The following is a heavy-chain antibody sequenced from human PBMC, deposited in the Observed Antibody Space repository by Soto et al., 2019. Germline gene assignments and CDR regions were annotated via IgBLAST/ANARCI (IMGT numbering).Heavy chain of an antibody. Sequence: ASVKVSCKASGYTFTGHYIHWVRQAPEQGPEWMGEIGPESGATRYAQRFQGRVTMARDMSITTVYMELNNLSPDDTAVYYCGRGRSGQIVVFYWGQGTPVTVS. J-gene: IGHJ4*02. V-gene: IGHV1-2*02. CDR2: IGPESGAT. D-gene: IGHD1-26*01. CDR1: GYTFTGHY. CDR3: GRGRSGQIVVFY.